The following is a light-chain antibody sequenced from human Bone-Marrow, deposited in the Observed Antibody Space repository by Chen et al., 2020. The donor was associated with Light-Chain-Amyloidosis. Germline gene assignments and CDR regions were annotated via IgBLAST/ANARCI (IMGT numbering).Light chain of an antibody. CDR1: SVDVWTYHY. J-gene: IGLJ1*01. V-gene: IGLV2-14*01. Sequence: QSALTQPASVSGSPGQSITISCTGTSVDVWTYHYGSWYQQHPGKAPKVLIYAVSNVPSGVSNRFSGSKSGTTASLTISGLQAEAEADYYCSSFTSSSSYVFGPGTKVTVL. CDR3: SSFTSSSSYV. CDR2: AVS.